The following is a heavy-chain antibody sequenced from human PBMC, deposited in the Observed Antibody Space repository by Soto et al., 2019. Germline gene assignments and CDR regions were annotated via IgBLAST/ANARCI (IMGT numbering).Heavy chain of an antibody. Sequence: PGGSLRLSCAASGYTFRSYGMHWVRQAPGKGLEWVAVISYAGSNKYYADSVKGRFTISRDNSKNTLYLQMNSLRAEDTAVYYRARDQRLSAVTAALENNSGGGETLATVS. V-gene: IGHV3-30*03. CDR3: ARDQRLSAVTAALENNS. D-gene: IGHD2-21*02. CDR2: ISYAGSNK. J-gene: IGHJ4*02. CDR1: GYTFRSYG.